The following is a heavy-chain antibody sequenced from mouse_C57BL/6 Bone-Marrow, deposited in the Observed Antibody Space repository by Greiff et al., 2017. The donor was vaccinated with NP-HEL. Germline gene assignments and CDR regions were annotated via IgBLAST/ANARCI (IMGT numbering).Heavy chain of an antibody. CDR1: GFTFSDYG. J-gene: IGHJ2*01. CDR3: ARHGNSNYAYYFDY. V-gene: IGHV5-15*01. Sequence: EVLLVESGGGLVQPGGSLKLSCAASGFTFSDYGMAWVRQAPRKGPEWVAFISNLAYSIYYADTVTGRFTISRENAKNTLYLEMSSVRSEDTAMYYCARHGNSNYAYYFDYWGQGTTLTVSS. CDR2: ISNLAYSI. D-gene: IGHD2-5*01.